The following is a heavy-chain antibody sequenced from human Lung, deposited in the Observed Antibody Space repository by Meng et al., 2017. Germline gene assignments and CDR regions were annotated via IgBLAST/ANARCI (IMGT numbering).Heavy chain of an antibody. CDR1: GGSFSDYY. Sequence: QGQLQPWDAVLLQPSETLASTCVVSGGSFSDYYWSWMRQPPGKGLEWIGEINHSGSTNYNPSLESRAIISVDTSQNNLSLKLSSVTAADSAVYYCARGPTTMAHDFDYWGQGTLVTVSS. V-gene: IGHV4-34*01. J-gene: IGHJ4*02. CDR2: INHSGST. CDR3: ARGPTTMAHDFDY. D-gene: IGHD4-11*01.